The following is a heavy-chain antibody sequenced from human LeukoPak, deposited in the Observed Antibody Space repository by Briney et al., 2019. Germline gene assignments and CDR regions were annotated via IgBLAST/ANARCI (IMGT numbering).Heavy chain of an antibody. V-gene: IGHV1-2*02. CDR1: GYTFTGYY. J-gene: IGHJ4*02. D-gene: IGHD6-6*01. CDR2: INPNSGGT. Sequence: GASVKVSCKASGYTFTGYYMHWVRQAPGQGLEWMGWINPNSGGTNYAQKFQGRVTMTRDTSISTAYMELSRLRSDDTAVYYCARDYRWWSSSSGSASPVYWGQGTLVTVSS. CDR3: ARDYRWWSSSSGSASPVY.